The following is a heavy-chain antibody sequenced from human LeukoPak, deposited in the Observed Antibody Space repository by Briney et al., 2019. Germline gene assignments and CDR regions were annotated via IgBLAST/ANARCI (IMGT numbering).Heavy chain of an antibody. CDR2: ISGSGDYT. CDR1: GFTFSSHG. J-gene: IGHJ4*02. V-gene: IGHV3-23*01. CDR3: ANLGGYQRDY. D-gene: IGHD3-16*02. Sequence: GGSLRLSCAASGFTFSSHGMSWVRQAPGKGLEWVSTISGSGDYTYYADSVKGRFTISRDNSKNTLYLQMNSLRAEDTAVYYCANLGGYQRDYWGQGTLVTVSS.